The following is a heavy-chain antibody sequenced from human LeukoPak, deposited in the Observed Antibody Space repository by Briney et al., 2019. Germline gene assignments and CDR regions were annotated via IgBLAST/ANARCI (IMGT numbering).Heavy chain of an antibody. Sequence: GGSLRLSCGISGLIFSSYWMNWVRQAPGKGLEWVANINQDGREYYYVDSVKGRFTISRDNAKNSLYLQMNSLRADDTAVYYCGREPGLAVADYWGQGTLVTVSS. V-gene: IGHV3-7*01. CDR1: GLIFSSYW. CDR3: GREPGLAVADY. J-gene: IGHJ4*02. CDR2: INQDGREY. D-gene: IGHD6-19*01.